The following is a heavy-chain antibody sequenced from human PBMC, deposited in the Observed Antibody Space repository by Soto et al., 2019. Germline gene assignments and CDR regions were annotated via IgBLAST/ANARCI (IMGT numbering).Heavy chain of an antibody. V-gene: IGHV4-39*01. CDR3: ARTTGRHLDF. Sequence: SETLSLTCTVSYGSISVSNVFWGWVRQPPGKGLEWIGNIDYGGTSYFNPCLGTRVIFPVDTSKNQFSLTFYSVTAADPAVYYCARTTGRHLDFWGQGILVTVS. D-gene: IGHD4-4*01. CDR1: YGSISVSNVF. CDR2: IDYGGTS. J-gene: IGHJ4*02.